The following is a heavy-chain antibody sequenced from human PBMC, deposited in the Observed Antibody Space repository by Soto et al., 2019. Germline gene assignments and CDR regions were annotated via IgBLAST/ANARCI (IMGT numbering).Heavy chain of an antibody. D-gene: IGHD3-16*02. CDR3: AGYTVISNAFDI. Sequence: SETLSLTCTVSGGSISSDNYYWSWIRQPPGKGLEWIGYIFYSGSTYYNPSLKSRVIISVDTSKNQLSLKLSSVTAADTAVYYCAGYTVISNAFDIWGQGTMVTVSS. J-gene: IGHJ3*02. CDR1: GGSISSDNYY. CDR2: IFYSGST. V-gene: IGHV4-30-4*01.